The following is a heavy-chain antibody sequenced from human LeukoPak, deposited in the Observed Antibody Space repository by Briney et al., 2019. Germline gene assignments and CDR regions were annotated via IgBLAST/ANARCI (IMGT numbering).Heavy chain of an antibody. CDR3: AKSGGSSGWLY. Sequence: GGSLRLSCAASGFTVSSNYMSWVRQAPGKGLEWLSGISGSGGGTYYADSVKGRFTISRDDSKNTLYLQMHSLRAEGTAVYYCAKSGGSSGWLYWGQGTLVTVSS. D-gene: IGHD6-19*01. CDR2: ISGSGGGT. CDR1: GFTVSSNY. J-gene: IGHJ4*02. V-gene: IGHV3-23*01.